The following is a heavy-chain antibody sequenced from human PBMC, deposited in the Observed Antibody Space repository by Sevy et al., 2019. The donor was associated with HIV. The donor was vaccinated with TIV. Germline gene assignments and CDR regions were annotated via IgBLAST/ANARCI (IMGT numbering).Heavy chain of an antibody. J-gene: IGHJ6*02. V-gene: IGHV3-23*01. CDR2: ISRSGGST. CDR3: AKVDVVVLVADYGMDV. CDR1: GFTFSNYA. D-gene: IGHD2-2*01. Sequence: GGSLRLSCAASGFTFSNYAMSWVRQAPGKGLEWVSSISRSGGSTYYADSVKGRFTISRDNSKNMLYLQMNSLRAEDTAVYYCAKVDVVVLVADYGMDVWGQGTTVTVSS.